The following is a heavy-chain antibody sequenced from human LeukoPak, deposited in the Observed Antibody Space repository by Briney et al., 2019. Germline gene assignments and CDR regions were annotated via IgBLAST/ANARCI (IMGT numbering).Heavy chain of an antibody. CDR3: AKDRDSDYDSSGYAEPRGNYYYYYYMDV. D-gene: IGHD3-22*01. J-gene: IGHJ6*03. CDR2: IYYSGST. CDR1: GGSISNKY. V-gene: IGHV4-59*01. Sequence: SETLSLTCTVSGGSISNKYWSWIRQPPGKGLEWIGYIYYSGSTNYNPSLKSRVTILVDTSKNQFSLKLSSVTAADTAVYYCAKDRDSDYDSSGYAEPRGNYYYYYYMDVWGKGTTVTVSS.